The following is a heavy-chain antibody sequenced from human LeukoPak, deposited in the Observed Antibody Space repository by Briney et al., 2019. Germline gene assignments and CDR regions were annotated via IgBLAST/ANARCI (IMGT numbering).Heavy chain of an antibody. CDR2: ISAYNGNT. J-gene: IGHJ6*03. CDR1: GYTFTSYG. Sequence: ASVTVSCKASGYTFTSYGISWVRQAPGQGLAWMGWISAYNGNTNYAQKLQGRVTMTTDTSTSTAYMELRSLRSDDTAVYYCARTGWSGLWHYYYYMDVWGKGTTVTVSS. CDR3: ARTGWSGLWHYYYYMDV. V-gene: IGHV1-18*01. D-gene: IGHD3-3*01.